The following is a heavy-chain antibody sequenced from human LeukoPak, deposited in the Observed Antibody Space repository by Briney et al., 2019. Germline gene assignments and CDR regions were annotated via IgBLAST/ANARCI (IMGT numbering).Heavy chain of an antibody. CDR2: IYSGGST. J-gene: IGHJ3*02. CDR1: GFTFSILD. D-gene: IGHD1-20*01. V-gene: IGHV3-66*01. Sequence: PGGSLRLSCAASGFTFSILDMSWVRQAPGKGLEWVSVIYSGGSTYYADSVKGRFTISRDNSKNTLYLQMNSLRAEDTAVYYCARGEYNWTLRRDFDIWGQGTMVTVSS. CDR3: ARGEYNWTLRRDFDI.